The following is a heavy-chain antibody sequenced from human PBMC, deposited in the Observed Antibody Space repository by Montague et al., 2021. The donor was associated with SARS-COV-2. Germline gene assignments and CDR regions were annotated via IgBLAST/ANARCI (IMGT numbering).Heavy chain of an antibody. J-gene: IGHJ6*02. CDR1: GGSISSGGYY. V-gene: IGHV4-31*03. Sequence: SQTLSLICTVSGGSISSGGYYWSWIRQHPGKGLEWIGYIYYSGSTYYNPSLKSRVTISVDTSKNQFSLKLSSVTAADTAVYYCARVEFDGGYDSVPLDVWGQGTTVTVSS. D-gene: IGHD5-12*01. CDR2: IYYSGST. CDR3: ARVEFDGGYDSVPLDV.